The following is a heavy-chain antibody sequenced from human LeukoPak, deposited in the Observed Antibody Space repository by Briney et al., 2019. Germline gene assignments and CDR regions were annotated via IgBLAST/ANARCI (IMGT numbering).Heavy chain of an antibody. CDR3: TIYTYGGIDY. D-gene: IGHD5-18*01. Sequence: PGGSLRLSCAASGFTFSNAWMSWVRQAPGKGLEWVGRIKSKTDGETTDYAAPVKGRFTISRDDSKNTLSLQMNGLKTEDPAVYYCTIYTYGGIDYWGQGTLVTVSS. J-gene: IGHJ4*02. CDR2: IKSKTDGETT. CDR1: GFTFSNAW. V-gene: IGHV3-15*01.